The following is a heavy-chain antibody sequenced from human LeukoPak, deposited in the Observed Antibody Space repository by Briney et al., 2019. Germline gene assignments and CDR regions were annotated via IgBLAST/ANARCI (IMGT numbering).Heavy chain of an antibody. Sequence: PPETLSLTCTVSGGSMTGYYWSWIRQPAGKGLDWIGRIYTSGDTNYNPSLKSRVTMSVDTSKNQLSLKLTSVTAADTAVYYCARSISWYSYLDYWGQGTLVTVSS. J-gene: IGHJ4*02. CDR3: ARSISWYSYLDY. CDR2: IYTSGDT. CDR1: GGSMTGYY. V-gene: IGHV4-4*07. D-gene: IGHD6-13*01.